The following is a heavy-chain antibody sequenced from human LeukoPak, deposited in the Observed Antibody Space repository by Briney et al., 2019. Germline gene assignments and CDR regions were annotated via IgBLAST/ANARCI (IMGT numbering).Heavy chain of an antibody. J-gene: IGHJ4*02. CDR1: GFTFSSYG. CDR3: AKTMIVGFFFPFDY. D-gene: IGHD3-22*01. V-gene: IGHV3-23*01. CDR2: ISGSGGST. Sequence: GGSLRLSCAASGFTFSSYGMSWVRQAPGKGLEWVSAISGSGGSTYYADSVKGRFTISRDNSKNTLYLQMNSLRAEDTAVYYCAKTMIVGFFFPFDYWGQGTLVTVSS.